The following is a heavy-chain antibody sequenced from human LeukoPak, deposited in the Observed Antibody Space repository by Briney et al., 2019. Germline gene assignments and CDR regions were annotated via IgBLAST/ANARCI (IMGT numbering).Heavy chain of an antibody. CDR1: GDSVSTNSAA. D-gene: IGHD1-26*01. CDR3: ARSPAYSRSYFIHFDY. V-gene: IGHV6-1*01. Sequence: SQTLSLTCAISGDSVSTNSAAWNWIRQSPSRGLEWLGRTNYRSKWYNDYAVSVKSRITINPDTSKNQFSLQLNSVTPEDTAVYYCARSPAYSRSYFIHFDYWGQGILVTVSS. CDR2: TNYRSKWYN. J-gene: IGHJ4*02.